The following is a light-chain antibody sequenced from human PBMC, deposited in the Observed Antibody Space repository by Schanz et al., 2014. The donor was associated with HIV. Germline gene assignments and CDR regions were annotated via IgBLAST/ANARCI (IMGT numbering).Light chain of an antibody. V-gene: IGLV8-61*01. Sequence: QAVVTQEPSFSVSPGGTVTLTCGLSSGSVSSNNYPSWHQQTPGQAPRTLIYNTNTRSSGVPDRFSGYILGDKAALTITGAQTDDECDYYCVLYMGSDSYWVFGGGTKLTVL. J-gene: IGLJ3*02. CDR3: VLYMGSDSYWV. CDR2: NTN. CDR1: SGSVSSNNY.